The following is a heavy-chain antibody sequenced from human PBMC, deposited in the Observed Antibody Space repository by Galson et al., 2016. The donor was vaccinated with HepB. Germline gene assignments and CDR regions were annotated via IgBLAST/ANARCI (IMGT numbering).Heavy chain of an antibody. J-gene: IGHJ3*02. CDR1: GGSISSGDYY. Sequence: TLSLTCTVSGGSISSGDYYWSWIRQHPGKGLEWIGFIYYTGSTYYHPSLQSRITISVDTSKNQFSLKLSSVTAADTAVYSCAREEIEFSTSCQSVPAFDIWGQGTVVTVSS. V-gene: IGHV4-31*03. CDR2: IYYTGST. CDR3: AREEIEFSTSCQSVPAFDI. D-gene: IGHD6-6*01.